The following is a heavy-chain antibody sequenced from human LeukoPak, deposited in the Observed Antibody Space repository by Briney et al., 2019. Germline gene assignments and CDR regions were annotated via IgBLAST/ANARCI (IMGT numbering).Heavy chain of an antibody. CDR1: GFTFSSYW. D-gene: IGHD3-10*01. V-gene: IGHV3-74*01. CDR3: ARVKPLLLWFGELFR. Sequence: GGSLRLSCAASGFTFSSYWMHWVRQAPGKGLVWVSRINSDGSSTSYADSVKGRFTISRDNSKNTLYLQMNSLRAEDTAVYYCARVKPLLLWFGELFRWGQGTLVTVSS. CDR2: INSDGSST. J-gene: IGHJ4*02.